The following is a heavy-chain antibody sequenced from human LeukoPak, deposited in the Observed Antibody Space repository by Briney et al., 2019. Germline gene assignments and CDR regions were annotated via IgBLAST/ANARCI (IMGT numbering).Heavy chain of an antibody. V-gene: IGHV3-53*01. CDR2: IYSGGST. CDR3: AREDCSSTSCSGGYYYGMDV. Sequence: GGSLRLSCAASGFTVSSNYMSWVRQAPGEGLEWVSVIYSGGSTYYADSVKGRFTISRDNSKNTLYLQMNSLRAEDTAVYYCAREDCSSTSCSGGYYYGMDVWGQGTTVTVSS. D-gene: IGHD2-2*01. J-gene: IGHJ6*02. CDR1: GFTVSSNY.